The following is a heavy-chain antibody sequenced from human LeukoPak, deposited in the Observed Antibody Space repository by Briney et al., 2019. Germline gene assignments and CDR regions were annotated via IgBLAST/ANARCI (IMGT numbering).Heavy chain of an antibody. Sequence: PSETLSLACTVSDYSIKKSAYYWGWIRQSPVKGLEWIGSIYYSGHTYYNPSFTSRVTISVDTSKNQFSLKLSSVTAADTAVYYCARGTSITIFGVVIIPDYYYYYMDVWGKGTTVTVSS. D-gene: IGHD3-3*01. CDR3: ARGTSITIFGVVIIPDYYYYYMDV. CDR1: DYSIKKSAYY. CDR2: IYYSGHT. V-gene: IGHV4-39*07. J-gene: IGHJ6*03.